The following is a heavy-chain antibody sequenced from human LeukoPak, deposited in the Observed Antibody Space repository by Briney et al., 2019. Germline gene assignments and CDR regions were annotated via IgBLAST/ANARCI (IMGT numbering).Heavy chain of an antibody. V-gene: IGHV3-23*01. D-gene: IGHD6-19*01. CDR3: ARDLGGYSSGWTIDY. Sequence: GGSLRLSCAASGFTFSSYAMSWVRQAPGKGLEWVSAISGSGGSTSYADSVKGRFTISRDNAKNTLYLQMNSLRAEDTAVYYCARDLGGYSSGWTIDYWGQGTLVTVSS. CDR1: GFTFSSYA. J-gene: IGHJ4*02. CDR2: ISGSGGST.